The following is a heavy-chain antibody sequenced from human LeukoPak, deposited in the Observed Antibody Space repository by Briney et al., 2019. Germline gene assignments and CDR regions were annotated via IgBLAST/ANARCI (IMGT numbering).Heavy chain of an antibody. CDR3: ARFSSGCSTASCHLAY. J-gene: IGHJ4*02. CDR2: IYYTGTT. V-gene: IGHV4-59*11. D-gene: IGHD2-21*02. CDR1: GASLSSHY. Sequence: PSETLSLTCTVSGASLSSHYRSWIRQPPGKGRELIGHIYYTGTTFYYPTLNRTVTISLDTTRNQFSLRLTSVTAADSAVYYCARFSSGCSTASCHLAYWGQGTLVTVSS.